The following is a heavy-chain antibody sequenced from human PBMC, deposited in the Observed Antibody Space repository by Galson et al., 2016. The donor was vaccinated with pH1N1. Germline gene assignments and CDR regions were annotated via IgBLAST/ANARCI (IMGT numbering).Heavy chain of an antibody. J-gene: IGHJ6*02. CDR2: ISSSSTI. Sequence: SLRLSCAASGFTFSSYSMNWVRQAPGKGLEWVSYISSSSTIYYADSVKGRFTISRDNAKNSLYLQMNSLRAEDTAVDYCARFNHHYYYGMDVWCQGTTVTVSS. CDR1: GFTFSSYS. D-gene: IGHD1-14*01. V-gene: IGHV3-48*01. CDR3: ARFNHHYYYGMDV.